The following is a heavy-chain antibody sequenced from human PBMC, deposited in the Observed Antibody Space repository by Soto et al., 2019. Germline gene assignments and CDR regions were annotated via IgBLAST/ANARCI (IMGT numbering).Heavy chain of an antibody. Sequence: GGSLRLSLASSGFYFSNPWMSWFRQSPGKGLEWVANIKEDGSEKDYVDPVKGRFTITRDNAKNSLYLQMNNLRAEDTAEYYCARDRVSAAGNNWFDPWGQGNPVTASS. V-gene: IGHV3-7*01. CDR2: IKEDGSEK. J-gene: IGHJ5*02. CDR1: GFYFSNPW. CDR3: ARDRVSAAGNNWFDP. D-gene: IGHD6-13*01.